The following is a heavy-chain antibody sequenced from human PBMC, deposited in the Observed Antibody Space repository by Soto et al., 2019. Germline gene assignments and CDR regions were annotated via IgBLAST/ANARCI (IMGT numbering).Heavy chain of an antibody. J-gene: IGHJ6*01. CDR3: ANHHNWNLGQYHYYLMDV. Sequence: VHLVQSGAAVKKPGASVKVSFKASGNPFPYYDMHWVRQAPGQSLEWVGWINNANGNTEYSKKFQDRVTINRDTYATTGYMELTRLRSEDTALYYCANHHNWNLGQYHYYLMDVWGQGNTVIVCS. CDR1: GNPFPYYD. V-gene: IGHV1-3*04. D-gene: IGHD1-1*01. CDR2: INNANGNT.